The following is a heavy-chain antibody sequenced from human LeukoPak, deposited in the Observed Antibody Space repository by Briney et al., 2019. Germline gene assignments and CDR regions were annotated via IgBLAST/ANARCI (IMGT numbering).Heavy chain of an antibody. D-gene: IGHD1-26*01. J-gene: IGHJ4*02. CDR1: GFTFSSYS. V-gene: IGHV3-21*01. Sequence: GGSLRLSCAASGFTFSSYSMNWVRQAPGKGLEWVSSISSSSSYIYYADSVKGRFTISRDNSKNTLYLQMNSLRAEDTAVYYCARASVGAFDYWGQGTLVTVSS. CDR2: ISSSSSYI. CDR3: ARASVGAFDY.